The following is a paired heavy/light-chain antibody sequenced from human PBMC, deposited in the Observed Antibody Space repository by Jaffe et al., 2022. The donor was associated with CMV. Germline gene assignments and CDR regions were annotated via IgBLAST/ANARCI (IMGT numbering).Heavy chain of an antibody. J-gene: IGHJ4*02. Sequence: QVQLVESGGDVVQPGRSLRLSCAASGFSFSNYGMHWVRQAPGKGLEWVAAIWSDGNSKYYADSVKGRFTISRDNSRNTLFLQMNSLRDDDTAIYYCTRDVVPGSDYKTLVDYWGQGTLVTVSS. V-gene: IGHV3-33*08. CDR1: GFSFSNYG. CDR3: TRDVVPGSDYKTLVDY. D-gene: IGHD4-17*01. CDR2: IWSDGNSK.
Light chain of an antibody. J-gene: IGKJ1*01. V-gene: IGKV2-30*02. CDR3: MQGTHWPPWT. CDR1: HSLVHSDGNTY. CDR2: KVS. Sequence: DAVLTQFPLSLPVTLGQPASISCRSSHSLVHSDGNTYLNWFQQRPGQSPRRLIYKVSNRDSGVPDRFSGSGSGTDFTLKISRVEAEDVGVYYCMQGTHWPPWTFGQGTKVEIK.